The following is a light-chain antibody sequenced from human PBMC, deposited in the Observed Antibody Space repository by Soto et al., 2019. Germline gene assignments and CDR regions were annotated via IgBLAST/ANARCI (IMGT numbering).Light chain of an antibody. J-gene: IGKJ3*01. CDR3: QQGNSFPFT. Sequence: DIQMTQSPSSVSASVGDTVTITCRASQDINSRLAWFQQKPGRAPKYLIQAASILQSGFPSRFAGSGSGTDFTLTINTLQPEDFATYYCQQGNSFPFTFGPGTKVDIK. CDR2: AAS. V-gene: IGKV1-12*01. CDR1: QDINSR.